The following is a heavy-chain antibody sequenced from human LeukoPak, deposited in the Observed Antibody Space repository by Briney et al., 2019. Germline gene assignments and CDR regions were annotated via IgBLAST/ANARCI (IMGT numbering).Heavy chain of an antibody. Sequence: PSETLSLTCTVSGGSISSYYWSWIRQPPGKGLEWIGHIYGSGSTNYNPSLKSRVTLSVDASKNQFSLKLSSVTAADTAVYYCAREGTSGTHLNWFDPWGQGTLVTVSS. CDR2: IYGSGST. CDR1: GGSISSYY. V-gene: IGHV4-59*01. J-gene: IGHJ5*02. CDR3: AREGTSGTHLNWFDP. D-gene: IGHD1-1*01.